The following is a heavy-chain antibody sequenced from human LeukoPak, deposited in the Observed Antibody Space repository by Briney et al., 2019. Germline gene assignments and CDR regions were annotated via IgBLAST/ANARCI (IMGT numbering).Heavy chain of an antibody. J-gene: IGHJ2*01. V-gene: IGHV4-4*07. CDR3: ARGGYSYGWWYFDL. CDR1: GGSISSSY. CDR2: IYTSGST. Sequence: NPSETLSLTCTVSGGSISSSYWSWIRQPAGKGLEWIGRIYTSGSTNYNPSLKSRVTMSVDTSKNQFSLKLSSVTAADTAVYFCARGGYSYGWWYFDLWGRGTLVTVSS. D-gene: IGHD5-18*01.